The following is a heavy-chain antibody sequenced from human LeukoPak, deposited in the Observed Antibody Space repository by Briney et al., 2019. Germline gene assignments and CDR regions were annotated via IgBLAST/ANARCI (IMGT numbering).Heavy chain of an antibody. Sequence: GGSLRLSCAASGFTFDDYAMHWVRQAPGKGLEWVSGISWNSGSIGYADSVKGRFTISRDNAKNSLYLQMNSLRAEDTASYYCAKASQRGRSGYDFPYFDYWGQGTLVTVSS. V-gene: IGHV3-9*01. J-gene: IGHJ4*02. CDR3: AKASQRGRSGYDFPYFDY. D-gene: IGHD5-12*01. CDR2: ISWNSGSI. CDR1: GFTFDDYA.